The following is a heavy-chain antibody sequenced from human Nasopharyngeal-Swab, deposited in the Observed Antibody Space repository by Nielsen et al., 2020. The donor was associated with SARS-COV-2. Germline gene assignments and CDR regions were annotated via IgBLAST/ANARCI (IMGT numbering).Heavy chain of an antibody. V-gene: IGHV4-39*07. D-gene: IGHD6-19*01. CDR3: ARYRSSNGWPQGNWFDP. J-gene: IGHJ5*02. CDR2: IYYSGTT. Sequence: SRTCPWTWMQWIGIIYYSGTTNYNPSLKSRVTILLDISKNQFSLKLNSVTAADTAVYYCARYRSSNGWPQGNWFDPWGQGTLVTVSS.